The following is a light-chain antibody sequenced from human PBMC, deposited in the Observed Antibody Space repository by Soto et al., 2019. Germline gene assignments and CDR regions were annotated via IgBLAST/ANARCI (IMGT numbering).Light chain of an antibody. Sequence: AIRMTQSPSSLSSSTGYTFTSTCLASQDIGSVLAWYQQKPGTAPKVLISGASNLHGGVPSRFSGSGSRTDFTLTITHLQSEDFATYYCQHYLNYPITFGQGTRLEI. CDR2: GAS. CDR1: QDIGSV. J-gene: IGKJ5*01. CDR3: QHYLNYPIT. V-gene: IGKV1-8*01.